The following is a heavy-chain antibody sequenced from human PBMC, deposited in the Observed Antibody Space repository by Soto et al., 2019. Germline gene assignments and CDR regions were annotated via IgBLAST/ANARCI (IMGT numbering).Heavy chain of an antibody. CDR3: ATLLWDFDY. CDR1: GYTLTVVL. J-gene: IGHJ4*02. V-gene: IGHV1-24*01. Sequence: GASVKVSCKVSGYTLTVVLIHRVRQAPGKGLEWMRGFDPEDGETIYAQKFQGRVTMTEDTSTDTAYMELSSLRSEDTAVYYCATLLWDFDYWGQGTLVTVSS. D-gene: IGHD3-10*01. CDR2: FDPEDGET.